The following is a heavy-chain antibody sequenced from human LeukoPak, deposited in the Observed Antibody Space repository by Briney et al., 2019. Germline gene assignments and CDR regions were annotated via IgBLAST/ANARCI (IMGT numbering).Heavy chain of an antibody. Sequence: GGSLRLSCAASGFTFSSYGMHWVRQAPGKGLEWVAFIRYDGSNKYYADSVKGRFTISRDNSKNTLYLQMNSLRAEDTAVYYCAKDGPYYDILTGYSMYYFDYWGQGTLVTVSS. D-gene: IGHD3-9*01. CDR1: GFTFSSYG. V-gene: IGHV3-30*02. J-gene: IGHJ4*02. CDR2: IRYDGSNK. CDR3: AKDGPYYDILTGYSMYYFDY.